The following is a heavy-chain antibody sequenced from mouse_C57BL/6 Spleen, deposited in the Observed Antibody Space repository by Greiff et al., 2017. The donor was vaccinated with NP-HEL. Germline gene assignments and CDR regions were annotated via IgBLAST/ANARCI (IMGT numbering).Heavy chain of an antibody. CDR3: ARGGYFDV. CDR1: GFTFTDYY. Sequence: EVKVVESGGGLVQPGGSLSLSCAASGFTFTDYYMSWVRQPPGKALEWLGFIRNKANGYTTEYSASVKGRFTISRDNSQSILYLQMNALRAEESATYYCARGGYFDVWGTGTTVTVSS. J-gene: IGHJ1*03. V-gene: IGHV7-3*01. CDR2: IRNKANGYTT.